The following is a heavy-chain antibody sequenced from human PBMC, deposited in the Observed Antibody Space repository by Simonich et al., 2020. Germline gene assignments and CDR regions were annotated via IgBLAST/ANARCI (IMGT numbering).Heavy chain of an antibody. D-gene: IGHD6-13*01. Sequence: QLQLQESGPGLVKPSETLSLTCTVSGGSISSSSYYWGWIRQPPGKGWEWIGSIYYRGTTYYHPSPKSRVTISVDTSKNQFSLKLSSVTAADTAVYYCARHAGFAFDIWGQGTMVTVSS. CDR3: ARHAGFAFDI. V-gene: IGHV4-39*01. CDR2: IYYRGTT. J-gene: IGHJ3*02. CDR1: GGSISSSSYY.